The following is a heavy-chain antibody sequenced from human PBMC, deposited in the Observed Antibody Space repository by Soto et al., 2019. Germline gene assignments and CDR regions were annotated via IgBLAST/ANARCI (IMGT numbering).Heavy chain of an antibody. D-gene: IGHD6-13*01. CDR3: ATYARIAAAGKFDY. CDR2: FDPEDGET. V-gene: IGHV1-24*01. Sequence: GYSVQVSCKVSGYPLTALSMHWVRQAPGKGLEWMGGFDPEDGETIYAQKFQGRVTMTEDTSTDTAYMELSSLRSEDTAVYYCATYARIAAAGKFDYWGKGSLVTVCS. CDR1: GYPLTALS. J-gene: IGHJ4*02.